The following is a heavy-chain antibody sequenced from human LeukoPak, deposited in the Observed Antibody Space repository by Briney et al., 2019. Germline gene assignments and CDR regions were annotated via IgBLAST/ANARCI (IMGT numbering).Heavy chain of an antibody. Sequence: GGFLRLSCAASGFTFSSYWMSWVRQAPGKGLEWVANIKQDGSEKYYVDSVKGRFTISRDNAKNSLYLQMNSLRAEDTAVYYCARMYSSGWYPGYYFDYWGQGTLVTVSS. CDR1: GFTFSSYW. D-gene: IGHD6-19*01. CDR2: IKQDGSEK. J-gene: IGHJ4*02. V-gene: IGHV3-7*01. CDR3: ARMYSSGWYPGYYFDY.